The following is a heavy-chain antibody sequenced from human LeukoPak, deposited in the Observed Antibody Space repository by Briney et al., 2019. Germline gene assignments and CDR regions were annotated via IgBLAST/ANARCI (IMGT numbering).Heavy chain of an antibody. CDR2: ISAYNGNT. V-gene: IGHV1-18*01. CDR1: GYTFTSYG. J-gene: IGHJ6*03. Sequence: ASVKVSCKASGYTFTSYGISWVRQAPGQGLEWMGWISAYNGNTNYAQKLQGRVTMTTDTSTSTAYMELRSLRSDDTAVYYCARDVPSPVYYYYMDVWAKGPRSPSP. CDR3: ARDVPSPVYYYYMDV. D-gene: IGHD2-2*01.